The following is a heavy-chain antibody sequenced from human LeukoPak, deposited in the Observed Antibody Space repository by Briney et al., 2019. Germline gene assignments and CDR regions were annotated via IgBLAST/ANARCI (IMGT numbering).Heavy chain of an antibody. CDR2: ISGSGGST. Sequence: GGSLRLSCAASGFTFSSYWMSWVRQAPGKGLEWVSAISGSGGSTYYADSVKGRFTISRDNSKNTLYLQMNSLRAEDTAVYYCAKGDGQYYYDSSGYYYWGQGTLVTVSS. CDR3: AKGDGQYYYDSSGYYY. CDR1: GFTFSSYW. V-gene: IGHV3-23*01. D-gene: IGHD3-22*01. J-gene: IGHJ4*02.